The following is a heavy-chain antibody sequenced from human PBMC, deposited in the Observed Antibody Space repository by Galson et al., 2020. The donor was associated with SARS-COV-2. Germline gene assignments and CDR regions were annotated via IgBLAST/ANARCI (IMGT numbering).Heavy chain of an antibody. J-gene: IGHJ6*02. CDR3: ARGRIGVVPAPILGLGPYYEYYAMDV. CDR2: INHSGSA. Sequence: ETSETLSLTCAVYVGSFSGFSWSWVRQSPGKGLEWIGEINHSGSANYNPSPKSRVTISVEPSKNQFSLKLTSVTAAETGVYFCARGRIGVVPAPILGLGPYYEYYAMDVWGQGTTITVSS. V-gene: IGHV4-34*01. D-gene: IGHD2-2*01. CDR1: VGSFSGFS.